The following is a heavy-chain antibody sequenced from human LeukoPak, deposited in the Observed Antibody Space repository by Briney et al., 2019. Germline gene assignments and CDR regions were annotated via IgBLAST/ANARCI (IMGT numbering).Heavy chain of an antibody. Sequence: GGSLRLSCAVSGFTFSSYEMNWVRQAPGEGLEWLLYISDSGSAKYYSDSVKGRFTISRDNGRNSLYLQMNSLRPEDTAVYYCAREAAPVAAAQPDAVDIWGQGTMVSVSS. CDR1: GFTFSSYE. V-gene: IGHV3-48*03. J-gene: IGHJ3*02. D-gene: IGHD2-15*01. CDR3: AREAAPVAAAQPDAVDI. CDR2: ISDSGSAK.